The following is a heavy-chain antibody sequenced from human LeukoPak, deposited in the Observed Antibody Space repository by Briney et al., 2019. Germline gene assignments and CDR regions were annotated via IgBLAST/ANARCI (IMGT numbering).Heavy chain of an antibody. D-gene: IGHD4-23*01. J-gene: IGHJ3*02. V-gene: IGHV4-38-2*02. CDR2: IYHSGST. CDR1: GYSISRGYS. CDR3: ARWVVNAEKSVFDI. Sequence: PSETLFLTCTVSGYSISRGYSWGWIRQPPGKGLEWIGNIYHSGSTNYSPSLKSRVTISVDTSKNQFSLKLTSVTVADTALYYCARWVVNAEKSVFDIWGQGTAVTVSS.